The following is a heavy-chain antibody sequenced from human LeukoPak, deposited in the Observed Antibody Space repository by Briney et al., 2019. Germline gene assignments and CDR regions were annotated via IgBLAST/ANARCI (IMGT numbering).Heavy chain of an antibody. J-gene: IGHJ4*02. CDR3: ARDRYGGIIDS. Sequence: SETLSLTCTVPGGSINTYFWTWIRPPAGKGLQWIGRIYPSGSTNYSPSLKSRLTVSVDTSNNQFSLKLSSVTAADTAVYYCARDRYGGIIDSWGQGTLVSVSS. CDR1: GGSINTYF. V-gene: IGHV4-4*07. D-gene: IGHD1-1*01. CDR2: IYPSGST.